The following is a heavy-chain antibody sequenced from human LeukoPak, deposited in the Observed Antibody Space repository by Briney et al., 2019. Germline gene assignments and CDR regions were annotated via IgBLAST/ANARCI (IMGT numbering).Heavy chain of an antibody. D-gene: IGHD2-2*01. CDR3: ARDQRYCSSSSCPWEPFDY. Sequence: GGSLRLSCAASGFTFSSYWMSWVRQAPGKGLEWVANIMQDGSEKYYVDSVKGRFTISRDNAKNSLYLQMNSLRAEDTAVYYCARDQRYCSSSSCPWEPFDYWGQGTLVTVSS. CDR2: IMQDGSEK. CDR1: GFTFSSYW. J-gene: IGHJ4*02. V-gene: IGHV3-7*05.